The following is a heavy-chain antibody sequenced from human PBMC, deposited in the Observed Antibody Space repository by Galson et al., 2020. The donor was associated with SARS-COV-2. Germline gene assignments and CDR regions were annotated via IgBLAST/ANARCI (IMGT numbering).Heavy chain of an antibody. CDR1: GFSLSTSGMC. J-gene: IGHJ4*02. CDR2: IDWDDDK. CDR3: ARIPTHSSGYYFDY. Sequence: SGPTLVKPTQTLTLTCTFSGFSLSTSGMCVSWIRQPPGKALEWLARIDWDDDKYYSTSLKTRLTISKDTSKNQVVLTMTNMDTVDTATYYCARIPTHSSGYYFDYWGQGTLVTVSS. D-gene: IGHD3-22*01. V-gene: IGHV2-70*11.